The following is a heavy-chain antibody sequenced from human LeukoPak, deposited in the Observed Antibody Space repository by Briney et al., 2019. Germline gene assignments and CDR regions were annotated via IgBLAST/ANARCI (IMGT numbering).Heavy chain of an antibody. CDR1: GFTFSSYA. Sequence: GGSLRLSCAASGFTFSSYAMHWVRPAPGKGLEWVAVISYDGSNKYYADSVKGRFTISRDNSKNTLYRRMNSLRAEDTAVYYCARAWTDTAMATEDYWGQGTLVTVSS. J-gene: IGHJ4*02. CDR2: ISYDGSNK. CDR3: ARAWTDTAMATEDY. D-gene: IGHD5-18*01. V-gene: IGHV3-30-3*01.